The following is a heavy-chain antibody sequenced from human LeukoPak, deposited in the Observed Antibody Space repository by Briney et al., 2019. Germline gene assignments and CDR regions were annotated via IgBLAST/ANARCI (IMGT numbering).Heavy chain of an antibody. D-gene: IGHD1-26*01. Sequence: SETLSLNCTVSGYFIWSGFYGGWIRQPPGKGLEGIVSFYRSGSTYYHPSLESRVTISLDTSKNQLSLKLTSVTAADTAVYYCARGVGPTTAQSTFDYWGQGALVTVSS. CDR1: GYFIWSGFY. V-gene: IGHV4-38-2*02. J-gene: IGHJ4*02. CDR2: FYRSGST. CDR3: ARGVGPTTAQSTFDY.